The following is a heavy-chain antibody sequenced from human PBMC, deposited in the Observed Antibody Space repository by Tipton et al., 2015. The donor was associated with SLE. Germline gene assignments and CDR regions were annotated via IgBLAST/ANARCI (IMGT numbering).Heavy chain of an antibody. J-gene: IGHJ6*02. CDR3: VTPYCGANFFALMMYYARGV. CDR2: INSNSGGT. Sequence: QLVQSGAEVKKPGASVKVSCKASGYTLSGYYVHWVRQAPGQGLEWMGWINSNSGGTNSAQKFQGRVTMTRDTSTSTAYMELSRLRSDDTAVYFCVTPYCGANFFALMMYYARGVWGQGTTVTVSS. CDR1: GYTLSGYY. V-gene: IGHV1-2*02. D-gene: IGHD2-21*01.